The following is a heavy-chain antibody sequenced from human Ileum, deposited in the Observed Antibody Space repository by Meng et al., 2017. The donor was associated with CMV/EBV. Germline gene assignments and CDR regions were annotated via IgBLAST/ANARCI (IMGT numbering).Heavy chain of an antibody. V-gene: IGHV1-2*02. D-gene: IGHD3-22*01. CDR1: GYTFTGYY. CDR3: AREDSSGYYGIDY. J-gene: IGHJ4*02. CDR2: INTNSGGT. Sequence: QVQLVQSGAEVKKPXXSXKGXCKASGYTFTGYYMHWVRQAPGQGLEWMGWINTNSGGTNYAQTFQGRVTMTRDTSISTAYMELSRLRSDDTAVYYCAREDSSGYYGIDYWGQGTLVTVSS.